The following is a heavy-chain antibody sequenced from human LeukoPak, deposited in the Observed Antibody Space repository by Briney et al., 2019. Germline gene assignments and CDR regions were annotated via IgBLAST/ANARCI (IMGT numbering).Heavy chain of an antibody. D-gene: IGHD1-14*01. CDR2: MNPNSGNT. V-gene: IGHV1-8*01. CDR3: AREPLRTEHIDY. Sequence: GASVKVSCKASGYTFTSYDINWVRQATGQGLEWMGWMNPNSGNTGYAQKFQGRVTMTRDTSTSIAYMELSSLRSEDSAVYNCAREPLRTEHIDYWGQGTLVTVSS. J-gene: IGHJ4*02. CDR1: GYTFTSYD.